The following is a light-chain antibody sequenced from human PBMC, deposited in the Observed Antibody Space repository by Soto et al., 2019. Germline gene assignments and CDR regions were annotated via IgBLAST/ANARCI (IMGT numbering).Light chain of an antibody. CDR2: DAS. V-gene: IGKV3-11*01. J-gene: IGKJ3*01. Sequence: DIVLTQSPATLSLSPGERATLSCRASQSVSNYLAWYQQKPGQAPRLLIYDASNRATGIPARFSGSGSGTDFTLTISSLEPEDFAVYYCQQRSNWPSFGTGTKVDIK. CDR3: QQRSNWPS. CDR1: QSVSNY.